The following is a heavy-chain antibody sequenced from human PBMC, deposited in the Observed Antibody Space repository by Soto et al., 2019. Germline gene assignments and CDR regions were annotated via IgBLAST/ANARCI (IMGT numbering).Heavy chain of an antibody. J-gene: IGHJ6*02. Sequence: SETLSLTCPVSGGSFRSYYWSWIRQPPGKGLELIGFIYYSGSTNYNPSLKSRVTISIDTSKNKFSLKLSSVTAADTAVYYCARTSGVYGMDVWGQGTTVTVSS. CDR1: GGSFRSYY. CDR3: ARTSGVYGMDV. V-gene: IGHV4-59*01. CDR2: IYYSGST. D-gene: IGHD1-26*01.